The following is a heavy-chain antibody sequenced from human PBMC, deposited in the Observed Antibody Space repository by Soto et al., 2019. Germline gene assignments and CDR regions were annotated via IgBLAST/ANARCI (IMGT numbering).Heavy chain of an antibody. D-gene: IGHD5-12*01. CDR3: ARNGGYDDFDY. CDR1: GFTVSSYA. V-gene: IGHV3-64*04. J-gene: IGHJ4*02. CDR2: ISSNGGST. Sequence: PGESLKISCAASGFTVSSYAMHWVRQAPVKGLEYVSAISSNGGSTHYANSVKGRFTISRDNAKNTLYLQMNSLRAEDTAVYYCARNGGYDDFDYWGQGPLVTVSS.